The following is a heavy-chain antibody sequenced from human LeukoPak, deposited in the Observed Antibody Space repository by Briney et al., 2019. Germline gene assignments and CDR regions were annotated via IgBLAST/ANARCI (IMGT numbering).Heavy chain of an antibody. CDR3: ARQTGSGLFILP. Sequence: SETLSLTCTVYGGSFSGYYWSWLRQPPGRGLEWIGEINHSGSINYNPSLKSRVTISVDTSKNQFSLRLTSVTAADTAVYYCARQTGSGLFILPGGQGTLVTVSS. J-gene: IGHJ4*02. CDR1: GGSFSGYY. D-gene: IGHD3/OR15-3a*01. CDR2: INHSGSI. V-gene: IGHV4-34*01.